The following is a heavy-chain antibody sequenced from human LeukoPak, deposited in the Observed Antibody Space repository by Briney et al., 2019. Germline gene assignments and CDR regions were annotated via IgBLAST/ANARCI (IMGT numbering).Heavy chain of an antibody. CDR2: INHSGST. V-gene: IGHV4-34*01. J-gene: IGHJ3*02. D-gene: IGHD3-22*01. Sequence: SETLSLTCAVYGGSFSGYYWSWIRQPPGKGLEWIGEINHSGSTNYNPSLKSRVTISVDTSKNQFSLKLSSVTAADTAVYYCARGDYYDSSGYLFDTDAFDIWGQGTMVTVSS. CDR3: ARGDYYDSSGYLFDTDAFDI. CDR1: GGSFSGYY.